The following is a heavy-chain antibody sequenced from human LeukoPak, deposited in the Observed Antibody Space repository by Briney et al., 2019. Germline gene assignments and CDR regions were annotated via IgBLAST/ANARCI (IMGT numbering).Heavy chain of an antibody. J-gene: IGHJ4*02. CDR3: AKDQARDPYYDFWSGYYSLALFDY. Sequence: PGGSLRLSCAASGFTFSSYAMSWVRQAPGKGLEWVSDISGSGGSTYCADSVKGRFTISRDNSKNTLYLQMNSLRAEDTAVYHCAKDQARDPYYDFWSGYYSLALFDYWGQGTLVTVSS. D-gene: IGHD3-3*01. CDR1: GFTFSSYA. V-gene: IGHV3-23*01. CDR2: ISGSGGST.